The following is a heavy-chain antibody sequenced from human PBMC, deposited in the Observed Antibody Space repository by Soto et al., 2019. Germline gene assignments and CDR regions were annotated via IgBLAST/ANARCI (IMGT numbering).Heavy chain of an antibody. CDR1: GGSISSGANS. CDR2: TYNTGTA. J-gene: IGHJ6*02. D-gene: IGHD2-15*01. Sequence: QLQLQESGSGLVKPSQTLSLSCGVSGGSISSGANSWNWIRQPPGKGLEWIGYTYNTGTAYYNPSHKSRFIISVDRSRNQFSLRLSSVTAADSAIYSCVRGGWSLRHLYGMDIWGQGATVIVSS. V-gene: IGHV4-30-2*01. CDR3: VRGGWSLRHLYGMDI.